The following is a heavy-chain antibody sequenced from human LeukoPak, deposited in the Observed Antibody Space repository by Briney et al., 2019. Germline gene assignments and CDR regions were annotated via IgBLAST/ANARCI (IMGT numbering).Heavy chain of an antibody. CDR3: ARSTRPYYDFWSGYPFDY. J-gene: IGHJ4*02. CDR2: INPNSGGT. Sequence: ASVKVSCKASGYTFTGYYMHWVRQAPGQGLEWMGWINPNSGGTSYAQKFQGRVTMTRDTSISTAYMELSRLRSDDTAVYYCARSTRPYYDFWSGYPFDYWGQGTLVTVSS. V-gene: IGHV1-2*02. CDR1: GYTFTGYY. D-gene: IGHD3-3*01.